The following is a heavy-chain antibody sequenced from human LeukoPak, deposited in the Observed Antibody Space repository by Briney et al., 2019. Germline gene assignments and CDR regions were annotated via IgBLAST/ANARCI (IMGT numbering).Heavy chain of an antibody. J-gene: IGHJ4*02. V-gene: IGHV3-21*01. CDR2: ISSSSNYI. CDR1: GFTFSSYS. Sequence: GSLRLSCAASGFTFSSYSMSWVRQAPGKGLEWVSTISSSSNYIYYADSVKGRFTISRDNAKNSLYLQMNSLRAEDTAVYYCARGGVAARRGLLDYWGQGTLVTVSS. D-gene: IGHD6-6*01. CDR3: ARGGVAARRGLLDY.